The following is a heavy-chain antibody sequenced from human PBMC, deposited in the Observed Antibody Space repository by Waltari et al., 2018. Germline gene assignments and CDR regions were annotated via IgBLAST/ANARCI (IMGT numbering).Heavy chain of an antibody. CDR1: GFTFRSYW. J-gene: IGHJ6*02. V-gene: IGHV3-74*01. CDR3: VREWGYGENGLDV. Sequence: EVQLVESGGGLVQPGGSLRLSCAASGFTFRSYWMHWVGQAPGKGLVWVSHVNSDGSSTSYADSVKGRFTTSRDNAKDTLYLQMNSLRDEDTAVYYCVREWGYGENGLDVWGQGTTVTVSS. CDR2: VNSDGSST. D-gene: IGHD5-18*01.